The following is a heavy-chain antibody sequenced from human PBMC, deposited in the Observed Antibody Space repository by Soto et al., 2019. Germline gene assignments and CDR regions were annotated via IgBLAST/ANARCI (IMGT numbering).Heavy chain of an antibody. CDR3: AILTTSGYYPPFDD. Sequence: QVQLMQSGAEVKKPGSSVKVSCKASGDSFSSSAITWVRQAPGQGLEWMGGIIPLFAAPHYAHRFQDRVTITADESTSTAYMELSSLRSEDTAVYYCAILTTSGYYPPFDDWGQGTLVTVSS. D-gene: IGHD3-22*01. J-gene: IGHJ4*02. V-gene: IGHV1-69*01. CDR2: IIPLFAAP. CDR1: GDSFSSSA.